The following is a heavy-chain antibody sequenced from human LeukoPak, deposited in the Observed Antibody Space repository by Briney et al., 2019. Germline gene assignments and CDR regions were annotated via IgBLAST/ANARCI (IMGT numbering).Heavy chain of an antibody. V-gene: IGHV3-30-3*01. J-gene: IGHJ4*02. D-gene: IGHD3-10*01. Sequence: GGSLRLSCAASGFTFSSYAMHWVRQAPGKGLEWVAVISYDGSNKYYADSVKGRFTISRDNSKNTLYLQMNSLRAEDTALYYCAKDAQASSFRGADYWGQGTLVTVSS. CDR3: AKDAQASSFRGADY. CDR2: ISYDGSNK. CDR1: GFTFSSYA.